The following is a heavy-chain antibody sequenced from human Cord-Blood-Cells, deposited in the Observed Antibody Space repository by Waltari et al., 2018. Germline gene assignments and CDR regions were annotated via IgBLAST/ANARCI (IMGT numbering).Heavy chain of an antibody. V-gene: IGHV1-69*01. CDR1: GGTFSSYA. CDR3: ASKYDFWRGYDAFDI. Sequence: QVQLVQSGAEVKKPGSSVKVSCKASGGTFSSYAISWVRLAPGQGRGWMGGIIRSFVTTNYRQKCQGRVTITADESTSTAYMELSSLGSEDTAVYYCASKYDFWRGYDAFDIWGQGTMVTVSS. CDR2: IIRSFVTT. J-gene: IGHJ3*02. D-gene: IGHD3-3*01.